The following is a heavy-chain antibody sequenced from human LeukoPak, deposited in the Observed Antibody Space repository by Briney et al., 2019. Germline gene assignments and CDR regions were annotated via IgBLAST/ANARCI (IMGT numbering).Heavy chain of an antibody. CDR3: ARGKAFTGYDY. J-gene: IGHJ4*02. CDR1: GGSISSGNW. D-gene: IGHD3-9*01. Sequence: SETLSLTCAVSGGSISSGNWWVWVRQPPGKGLEWIGEIYHSGSTDYNPSLKSRVTMSVAKSKNQCSLKLNSVTAADTAVYYCARGKAFTGYDYWGQGTLVTVSS. V-gene: IGHV4-4*02. CDR2: IYHSGST.